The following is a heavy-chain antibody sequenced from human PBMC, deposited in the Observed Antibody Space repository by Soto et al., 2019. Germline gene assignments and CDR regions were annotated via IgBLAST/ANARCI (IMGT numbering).Heavy chain of an antibody. V-gene: IGHV4-59*08. CDR2: VHHSWGS. D-gene: IGHD3-10*01. CDR1: GGSISSYY. CDR3: ARQGFGPLHGLVDV. J-gene: IGHJ6*02. Sequence: QVQLQESGPGLVKPSETLSLSCTVSGGSISSYYWSWFRQSPGKRMEWIGYVHHSWGSSYNPSLRSRVAISRDTSKSQYSLKVTSVTATDTAVYYCARQGFGPLHGLVDVWGQGTTVTVSS.